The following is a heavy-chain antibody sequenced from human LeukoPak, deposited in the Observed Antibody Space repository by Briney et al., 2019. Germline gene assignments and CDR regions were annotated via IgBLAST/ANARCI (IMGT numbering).Heavy chain of an antibody. CDR1: GGTFSSYA. CDR3: ARFYCSSTSCRRGYFQH. V-gene: IGHV1-69*13. J-gene: IGHJ1*01. Sequence: GASVKVSCKASGGTFSSYAISWVRQAPGQGLEWMGGIIPIFGTANYAQKFQGRVTITADESTSTAYMELSSLGSEDTAVYYCARFYCSSTSCRRGYFQHWGQGTLVTVSS. D-gene: IGHD2-2*01. CDR2: IIPIFGTA.